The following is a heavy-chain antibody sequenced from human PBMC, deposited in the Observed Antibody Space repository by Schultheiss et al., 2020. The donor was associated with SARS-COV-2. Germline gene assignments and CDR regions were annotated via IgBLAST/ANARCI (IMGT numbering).Heavy chain of an antibody. V-gene: IGHV4-38-2*02. CDR3: ARPEHHYYDSSGYYYA. CDR2: IYHSGST. Sequence: SQTLSLTCTVFSYSISRGYFWGWIRQPPGKGLEWIGEIYHSGSTNYNPSLKSRVTISVDKSKNQFSLKLSSVTAADTAVYYCARPEHHYYDSSGYYYAWGQGTLVTVSS. CDR1: SYSISRGYF. J-gene: IGHJ4*02. D-gene: IGHD3-22*01.